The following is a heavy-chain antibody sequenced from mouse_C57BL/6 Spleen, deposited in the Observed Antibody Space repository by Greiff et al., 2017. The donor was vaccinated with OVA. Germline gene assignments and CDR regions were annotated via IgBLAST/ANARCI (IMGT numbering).Heavy chain of an antibody. Sequence: EVKVVESGGGLVQPGGSMKLSCAASGFTFSDAWMDWVRQSPEKGLEWVAEIRNKANNHATYYAESVRGRFTISRDDSKSSVYLQMNSLRAEDTGIYYCTRSRGGDYFDYWGQGTTLTVSS. CDR3: TRSRGGDYFDY. J-gene: IGHJ2*01. CDR2: IRNKANNHAT. V-gene: IGHV6-6*01. CDR1: GFTFSDAW.